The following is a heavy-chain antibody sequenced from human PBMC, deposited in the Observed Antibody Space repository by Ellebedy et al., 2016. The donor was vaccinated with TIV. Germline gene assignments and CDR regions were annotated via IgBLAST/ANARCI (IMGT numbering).Heavy chain of an antibody. CDR2: IIPILGIA. Sequence: AASVKVSCKASGGTFSSYAISWVRQAPGQGLEWMGGIIPILGIANYAQKFQGRVTITADKSTSTAYMELSSLRSEDTAVYYCARDDRAAAGLYYFDYWGQGTLVTVSS. CDR3: ARDDRAAAGLYYFDY. CDR1: GGTFSSYA. J-gene: IGHJ4*02. D-gene: IGHD6-13*01. V-gene: IGHV1-69*10.